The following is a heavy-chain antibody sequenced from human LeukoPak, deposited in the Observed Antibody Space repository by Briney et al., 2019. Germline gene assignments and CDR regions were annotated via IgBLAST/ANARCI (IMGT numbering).Heavy chain of an antibody. CDR3: ARYSGYSGYDYYYYMDV. CDR1: GFTFSSYS. D-gene: IGHD5-12*01. Sequence: GGSLRLSCAASGFTFSSYSMNWVRQAPGKGLEWVSSISSSSSYIYYADSVKGRFTISRDNAKNSLYLQMNSLRAEDTAVYYCARYSGYSGYDYYYYMDVWGKGTTVTVSS. V-gene: IGHV3-21*01. J-gene: IGHJ6*03. CDR2: ISSSSSYI.